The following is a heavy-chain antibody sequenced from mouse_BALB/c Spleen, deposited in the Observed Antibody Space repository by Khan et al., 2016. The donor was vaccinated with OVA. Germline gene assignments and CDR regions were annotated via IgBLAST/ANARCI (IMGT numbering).Heavy chain of an antibody. D-gene: IGHD2-4*01. CDR1: GYSFTNYW. J-gene: IGHJ2*01. CDR2: IYPGNSDT. V-gene: IGHV1-5*01. CDR3: TRSYDSYYFDY. Sequence: VRLQQSGTVLARPGASVKMSCKASGYSFTNYWMHWVQQRPGQGLEWIGAIYPGNSDTRFNQKFKGKATLTAVTSANTAYVELSSLTNEDSAVYYCTRSYDSYYFDYWGQGTTLTVSS.